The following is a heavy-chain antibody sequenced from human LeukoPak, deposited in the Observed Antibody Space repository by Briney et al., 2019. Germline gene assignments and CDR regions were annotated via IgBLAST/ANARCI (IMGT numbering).Heavy chain of an antibody. CDR1: GYTLTELS. CDR2: FDPEDGET. Sequence: ASVKVSCKVSGYTLTELSMHWVRQAPGKGLEWMGGFDPEDGETIYAQKFQGRVTMTEDTSTDTAYMELSSLRSEDTAVYYCATDMRTVADYYYYGMDVWGQGTTVTASS. J-gene: IGHJ6*02. CDR3: ATDMRTVADYYYYGMDV. D-gene: IGHD4-23*01. V-gene: IGHV1-24*01.